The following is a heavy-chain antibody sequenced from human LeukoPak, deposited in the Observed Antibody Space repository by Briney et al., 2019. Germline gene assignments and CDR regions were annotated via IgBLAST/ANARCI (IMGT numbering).Heavy chain of an antibody. Sequence: ASVKVSCKASGYTFTSYAISWVRQAPGQGLEWMGWISAYNGNTNYAQKLQGRVTMTTDTSTSTAYMELRSLRSDDTAVYYCARDCSGGSCYYWFDPWGQGTLVTVSS. CDR3: ARDCSGGSCYYWFDP. J-gene: IGHJ5*02. D-gene: IGHD2-15*01. CDR2: ISAYNGNT. CDR1: GYTFTSYA. V-gene: IGHV1-18*01.